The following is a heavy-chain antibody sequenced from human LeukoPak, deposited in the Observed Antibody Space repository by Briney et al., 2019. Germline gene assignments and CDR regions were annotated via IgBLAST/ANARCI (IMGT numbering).Heavy chain of an antibody. CDR1: GFTFSSYS. Sequence: GGTLRLSCVVSGFTFSSYSMSWVRHAPGKGLEWVSAISGSGDSTYYADSVKGRFTISRDNSKNTMYLQMNSLRVEDTAVYYCAKDQGLRNPYYFDYWGQGTLVTVSS. CDR3: AKDQGLRNPYYFDY. CDR2: ISGSGDST. D-gene: IGHD1-14*01. J-gene: IGHJ4*02. V-gene: IGHV3-23*01.